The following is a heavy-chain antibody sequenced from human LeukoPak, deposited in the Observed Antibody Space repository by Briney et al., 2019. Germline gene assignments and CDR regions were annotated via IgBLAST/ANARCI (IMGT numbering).Heavy chain of an antibody. V-gene: IGHV1-8*01. CDR2: MNPNSGNT. Sequence: GASVKLSCKASGYTFTSYDINWVRQATGQGLEWMGWMNPNSGNTGYAQKFQGRVTMTRNTSISTAYMQLSSLRSEDTAVYYCARGGRHYYDSSGYRGVDYWGQGTLVTVSS. CDR3: ARGGRHYYDSSGYRGVDY. D-gene: IGHD3-22*01. J-gene: IGHJ4*02. CDR1: GYTFTSYD.